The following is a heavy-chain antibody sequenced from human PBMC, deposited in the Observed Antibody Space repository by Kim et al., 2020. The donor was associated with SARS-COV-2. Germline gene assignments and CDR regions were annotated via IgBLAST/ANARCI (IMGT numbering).Heavy chain of an antibody. D-gene: IGHD4-17*01. J-gene: IGHJ5*02. Sequence: SETLSLTCNVSGGSLTTYYWSWIRQPPGKGLEWIGHISQSGSTKYNSSLKSRVTIFIDRSKNQFSLRLSSVTAADTAMYYCTKDSRRGWFDPWGQGTLVT. V-gene: IGHV4-59*01. CDR1: GGSLTTYY. CDR3: TKDSRRGWFDP. CDR2: ISQSGST.